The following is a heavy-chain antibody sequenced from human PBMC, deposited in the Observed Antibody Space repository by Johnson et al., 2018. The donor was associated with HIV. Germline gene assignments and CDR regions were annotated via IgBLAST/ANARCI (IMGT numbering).Heavy chain of an antibody. CDR2: ITASGGTT. CDR3: AKVRRAGYGFDI. CDR1: GFTFSNYA. J-gene: IGHJ3*02. Sequence: MQLVESGGGVVQPGRSLRVSCAASGFTFSNYAMTWVRQAPGEGLEWVADITASGGTTYYEDSVKGRFTVSRDDSKNTLYLQMNSLRAEDTAVYYCAKVRRAGYGFDIWGQGTMVTVSS. D-gene: IGHD6-25*01. V-gene: IGHV3-23*04.